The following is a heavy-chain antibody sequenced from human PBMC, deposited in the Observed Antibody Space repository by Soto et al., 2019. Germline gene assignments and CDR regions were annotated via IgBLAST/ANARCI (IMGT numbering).Heavy chain of an antibody. CDR1: VGSISSSSYY. J-gene: IGHJ5*02. V-gene: IGHV4-39*01. CDR3: ATAMWYYDILTGYSGYNWFDP. D-gene: IGHD3-9*01. CDR2: IYYSGST. Sequence: SETLSLTCTVSVGSISSSSYYWGWIRQPPGKGLEWIGSIYYSGSTYYNPSLKSRVTISVDTSKNQFSLKLSSVTAADTAVYYCATAMWYYDILTGYSGYNWFDPWGQGTLVTVSS.